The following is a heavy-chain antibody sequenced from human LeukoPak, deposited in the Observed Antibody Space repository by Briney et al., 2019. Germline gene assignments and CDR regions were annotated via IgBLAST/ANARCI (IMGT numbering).Heavy chain of an antibody. D-gene: IGHD1-26*01. V-gene: IGHV4-39*01. CDR3: ARRGYSGSYVDY. CDR2: IYYSGST. CDR1: GGSISSSSYY. Sequence: SETLSLTCTVSGGSISSSSYYWGWIRQPPGKGLERIGSIYYSGSTYYNPSLKSRVTISVDTSKNQFSLKLSSVTAADTAVYYCARRGYSGSYVDYWGQGTLVTVSS. J-gene: IGHJ4*02.